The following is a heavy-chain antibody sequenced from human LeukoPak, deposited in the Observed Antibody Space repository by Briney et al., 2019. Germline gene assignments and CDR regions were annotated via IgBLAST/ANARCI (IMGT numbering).Heavy chain of an antibody. CDR3: AKAEGYDILTGLDY. CDR1: GFTFSSYG. CDR2: IWYDGSNK. Sequence: GGSLRLSCAASGFTFSSYGMHWVRQAPGKGLEWVAVIWYDGSNKYYADSVKGRFTISRDNSKNTLYLQMNSLRTEDTAVYYCAKAEGYDILTGLDYWGQGTLVTVSS. D-gene: IGHD3-9*01. V-gene: IGHV3-33*06. J-gene: IGHJ4*02.